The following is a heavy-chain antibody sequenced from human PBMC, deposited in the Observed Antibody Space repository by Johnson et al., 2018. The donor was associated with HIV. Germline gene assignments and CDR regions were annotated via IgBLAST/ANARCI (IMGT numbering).Heavy chain of an antibody. J-gene: IGHJ3*02. CDR3: AREGLKIAHDAFDI. Sequence: VQLVESGGGVVQPGGSLRLSCAASGFTFSSYAMHWVRQAPGKGLECVAVISYDGSNKYYADSVKGRFTISRDNSKNTLYLQMNSLRAGDTALYYCAREGLKIAHDAFDIWGQGTMVTVSS. V-gene: IGHV3-30*14. D-gene: IGHD2-15*01. CDR2: ISYDGSNK. CDR1: GFTFSSYA.